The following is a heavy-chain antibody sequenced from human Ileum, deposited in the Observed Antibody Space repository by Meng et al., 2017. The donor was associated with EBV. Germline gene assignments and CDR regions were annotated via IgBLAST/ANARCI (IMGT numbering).Heavy chain of an antibody. D-gene: IGHD3-16*01. CDR2: IYHSGST. CDR3: ARVGLRLGIDY. Sequence: VQRKGAGPGLVKRSGTLSLPCAVSGGSISSSNWWSWVRQPPGKGLEWIGEIYHSGSTNYNPSLKSRVTISVDKSKNQFSLKLSSVTAADTAVYYCARVGLRLGIDYWGQGTLVTVSS. J-gene: IGHJ4*02. CDR1: GGSISSSNW. V-gene: IGHV4-4*02.